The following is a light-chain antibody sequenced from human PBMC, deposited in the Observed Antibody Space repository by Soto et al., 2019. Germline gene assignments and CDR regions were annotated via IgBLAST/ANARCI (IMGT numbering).Light chain of an antibody. Sequence: QPVLTESPSASASLVASVKLTCTLSSGHSSYAIAWHQQQPEKGPRYLMKLNSDGSHSKGDGIPDRFSGSSSGAERYLTISSLQSEDEADYYCQTWGSGIRVVFGGGTKLTVL. CDR1: SGHSSYA. J-gene: IGLJ2*01. CDR3: QTWGSGIRVV. CDR2: LNSDGSH. V-gene: IGLV4-69*01.